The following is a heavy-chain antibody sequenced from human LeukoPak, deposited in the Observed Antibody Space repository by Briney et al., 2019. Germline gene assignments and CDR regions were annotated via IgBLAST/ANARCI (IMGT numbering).Heavy chain of an antibody. D-gene: IGHD6-19*01. CDR3: ARGRTLSGWYGLRWFDP. CDR2: IYYSGST. CDR1: GGSINTYY. J-gene: IGHJ5*02. Sequence: SETLSLTCTVSGGSINTYYWSWIRQPPGKGLEWIGYIYYSGSTNYNPSLKSRVTISVDTSKNQFSLKLSSVTAADTAVYYCARGRTLSGWYGLRWFDPWGQGTLVTVSS. V-gene: IGHV4-59*01.